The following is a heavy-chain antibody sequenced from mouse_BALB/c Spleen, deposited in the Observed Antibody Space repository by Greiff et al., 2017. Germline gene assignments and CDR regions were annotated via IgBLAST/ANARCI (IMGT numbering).Heavy chain of an antibody. CDR3: ARGPDYYGSSSSYWYFDV. Sequence: EVKLVESGGGLVQPGGSRKLSCAASGFTFSSFGMHWVRQAPEKGLEWVAYISSGSSTIYYADTVKGRFTISRDNPKNTLFLQMTSLRSEDTAMYYCARGPDYYGSSSSYWYFDVWGAGTTVTVSS. D-gene: IGHD1-1*01. CDR2: ISSGSSTI. CDR1: GFTFSSFG. V-gene: IGHV5-17*02. J-gene: IGHJ1*01.